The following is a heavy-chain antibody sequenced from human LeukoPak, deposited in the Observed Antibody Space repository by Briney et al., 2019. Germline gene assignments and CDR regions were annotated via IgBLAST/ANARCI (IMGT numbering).Heavy chain of an antibody. V-gene: IGHV3-48*04. CDR3: ARDLGTTVTASDAFDI. J-gene: IGHJ3*02. D-gene: IGHD4-17*01. CDR1: GFTFSSYG. CDR2: ISSSSSTI. Sequence: PGGSLRLSCAASGFTFSSYGMHWVRQAPGKGLEWVSYISSSSSTIYYADSVKGRFTISRDNAKNSLYLQMNSLRAEDTAVYYCARDLGTTVTASDAFDIWGQGTMVTVSS.